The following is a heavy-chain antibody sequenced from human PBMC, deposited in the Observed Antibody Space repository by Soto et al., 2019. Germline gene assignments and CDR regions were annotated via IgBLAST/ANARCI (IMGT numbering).Heavy chain of an antibody. J-gene: IGHJ6*02. Sequence: EVQLLESGGGLVQPGGSLRLSCAASGFTFSSYAMSWVRQAPGKGLEWVSTIDGSGDSTYYADSVKGRFTISRDNSNNTRYLQMNSLRAEDTAVYYGAQSVYSSSWHYCYGLDVWGQGTTVTVSS. CDR3: AQSVYSSSWHYCYGLDV. CDR1: GFTFSSYA. CDR2: IDGSGDST. D-gene: IGHD6-13*01. V-gene: IGHV3-23*01.